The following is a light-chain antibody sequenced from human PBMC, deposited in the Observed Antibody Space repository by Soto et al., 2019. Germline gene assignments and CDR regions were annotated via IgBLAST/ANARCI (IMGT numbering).Light chain of an antibody. CDR3: SSFTTTTTVV. V-gene: IGLV2-14*01. CDR2: EVN. CDR1: SSNVGAYNY. J-gene: IGLJ2*01. Sequence: QSVLTQPASVSGSPGQSITISCTGTSSNVGAYNYVSWYQQHPGKAPKLMIYEVNNRPSGVSNRFSGSKSGSTASLTISGLQAEDEADYYCSSFTTTTTVVFGGGTKLTVL.